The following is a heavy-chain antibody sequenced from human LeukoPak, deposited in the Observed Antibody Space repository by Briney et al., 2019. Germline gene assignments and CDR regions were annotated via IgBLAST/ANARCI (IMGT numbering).Heavy chain of an antibody. J-gene: IGHJ4*02. CDR2: IYYTGST. D-gene: IGHD3-10*01. V-gene: IGHV4-39*02. Sequence: SETPSLTCTVSGGSISGSSYYWGWIRLPPGKGLEWIGRIYYTGSTYYNPSLKSRVTISVDTSKNQFSLNLTSVTAADTAVYYCARDYGSGSYPHWGQGTLVTVSS. CDR3: ARDYGSGSYPH. CDR1: GGSISGSSYY.